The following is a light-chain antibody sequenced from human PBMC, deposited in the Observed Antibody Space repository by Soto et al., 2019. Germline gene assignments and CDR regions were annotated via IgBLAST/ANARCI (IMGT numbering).Light chain of an antibody. Sequence: EIVLTQSPGTLSLSPGERASLSCRASQSVISSYIAWYQQKPGQAPRLLIYGASARATGIPDRFSGSGSGTVFTLTISRLEPEDFAVYYCQQYGNSLFTFGPGTKVDIK. CDR1: QSVISSY. V-gene: IGKV3-20*01. J-gene: IGKJ3*01. CDR2: GAS. CDR3: QQYGNSLFT.